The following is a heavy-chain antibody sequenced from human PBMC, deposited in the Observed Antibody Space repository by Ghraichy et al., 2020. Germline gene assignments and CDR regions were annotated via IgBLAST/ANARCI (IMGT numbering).Heavy chain of an antibody. CDR1: GFIFRDYA. CDR2: ITYDGSNR. V-gene: IGHV3-30-3*01. Sequence: GESLNISCAVSGFIFRDYAMHWVRQAPGKGLEWVAAITYDGSNRYYSDSVKGRFTSSRDNPQNTLYLQMNSLTPEDTATYYCARDSGVLYTSSWRTSFDHWGRGTLVTVSS. J-gene: IGHJ4*02. CDR3: ARDSGVLYTSSWRTSFDH. D-gene: IGHD6-13*01.